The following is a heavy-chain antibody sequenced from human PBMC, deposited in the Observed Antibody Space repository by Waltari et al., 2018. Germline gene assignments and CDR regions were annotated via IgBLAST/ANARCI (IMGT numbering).Heavy chain of an antibody. V-gene: IGHV4-34*01. CDR1: GGSFSGYY. J-gene: IGHJ4*02. CDR3: ARHYGIAVAGRLGYDY. Sequence: QVQLQQWGAGLLTPSENLSLTCAVYGGSFSGYYWSWSRQPPGNGLEWIGEISHSGSTNYNPSLKSRVTIAVDTSKNQFSLKLSSVTAADTAVYYCARHYGIAVAGRLGYDYWGQGTLVTVSS. CDR2: ISHSGST. D-gene: IGHD6-19*01.